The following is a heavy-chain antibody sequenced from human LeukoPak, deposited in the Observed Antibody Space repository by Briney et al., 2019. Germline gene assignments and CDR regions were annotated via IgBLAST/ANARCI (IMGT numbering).Heavy chain of an antibody. CDR3: AKVERSFLEWYRGSPFDY. V-gene: IGHV3-30*02. Sequence: GGSLRLSCAASGFTFSSYGMHWVRQAPGKGLEWVAFIRYDGSNKYYADSVKGRFTISRDNSKNTLYLQMNSLRAEDTAVYYCAKVERSFLEWYRGSPFDYWGQGTLVTVSS. D-gene: IGHD3-3*02. J-gene: IGHJ4*02. CDR1: GFTFSSYG. CDR2: IRYDGSNK.